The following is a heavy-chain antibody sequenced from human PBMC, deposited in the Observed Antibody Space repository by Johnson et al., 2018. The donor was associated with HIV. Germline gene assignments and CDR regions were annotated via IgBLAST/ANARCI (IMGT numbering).Heavy chain of an antibody. CDR2: IWYDGSNK. V-gene: IGHV3-33*06. CDR1: GFTFSSYA. Sequence: QVQLVESGGGVVQPGRSLRLSCAASGFTFSSYAMHWVRQAPGQGLEWVAVIWYDGSNKYYADSVKGRFTISRDNSKNTLYLQMNSLRAEDTAVYYCAKDLGTGDDAFDIWGQGTMVTVSS. D-gene: IGHD7-27*01. CDR3: AKDLGTGDDAFDI. J-gene: IGHJ3*02.